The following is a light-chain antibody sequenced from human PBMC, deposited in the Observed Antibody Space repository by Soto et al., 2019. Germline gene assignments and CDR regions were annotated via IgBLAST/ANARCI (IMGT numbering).Light chain of an antibody. CDR2: GAS. Sequence: IVLTQSPGTLSLSPGDRATVSCRASQSVSSNYLGWYQQKPGQAPRLLLYGASSRAISIPARFSGSGSGTDFTLTISRLEPEDFAVYYCQQYDTSPPLSFGGGTKVEIK. CDR1: QSVSSNY. J-gene: IGKJ4*01. V-gene: IGKV3-20*01. CDR3: QQYDTSPPLS.